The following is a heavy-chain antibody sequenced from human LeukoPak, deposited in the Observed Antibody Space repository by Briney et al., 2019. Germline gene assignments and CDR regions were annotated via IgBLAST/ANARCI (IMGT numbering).Heavy chain of an antibody. CDR2: INAGNGNT. V-gene: IGHV1-3*01. CDR3: ARDGSWGINAARYDY. CDR1: EGTFSSYA. J-gene: IGHJ4*02. Sequence: GSSVKVSCKASEGTFSSYAISWVRQAPGQGLEWMGWINAGNGNTKYSQKFQGRVTITRDTSASTAYMELSSLRSEDTAVYYCARDGSWGINAARYDYWGQGTLVTVSS. D-gene: IGHD3-16*01.